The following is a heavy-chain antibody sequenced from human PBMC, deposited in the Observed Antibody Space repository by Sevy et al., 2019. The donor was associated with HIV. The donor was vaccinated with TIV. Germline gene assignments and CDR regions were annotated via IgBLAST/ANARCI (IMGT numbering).Heavy chain of an antibody. CDR2: ISAYNGNT. CDR1: GYTFTSYG. D-gene: IGHD5-18*01. V-gene: IGHV1-18*01. J-gene: IGHJ4*02. CDR3: ARDTAMVLFDY. Sequence: ASVKVSCKASGYTFTSYGISWVRQAPGQGLEWMGWISAYNGNTNYAQKLQGRVTMNTDTSTSTAYMELRSLRADDTAVYYCARDTAMVLFDYWGQGTLVTVSS.